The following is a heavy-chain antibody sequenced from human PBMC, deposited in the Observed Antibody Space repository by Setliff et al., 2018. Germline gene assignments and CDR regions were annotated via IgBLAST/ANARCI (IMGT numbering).Heavy chain of an antibody. CDR1: GGSISSHY. CDR3: ASSSGSYPGSNYYGMDV. Sequence: PSETLSLTCTVSGGSISSHYWSWIRQPPGKGLEWIGSIYYSGSTNYNPSLKSRVTISVDTSKNQFSLKLSSVTAADTAVYYCASSSGSYPGSNYYGMDVWGQGTTVTVSS. J-gene: IGHJ6*02. V-gene: IGHV4-59*11. D-gene: IGHD1-26*01. CDR2: IYYSGST.